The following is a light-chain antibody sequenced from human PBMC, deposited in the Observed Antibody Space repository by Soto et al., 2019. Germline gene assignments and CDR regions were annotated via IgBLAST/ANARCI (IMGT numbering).Light chain of an antibody. CDR2: GAS. CDR1: QSVSSNY. V-gene: IGKV3-20*01. Sequence: DTVLTQSPGTLSLSPGERATLSCRASQSVSSNYLAWYQHIPGQAPRHLIYGASTRATGIPDRFSGSGSGTDFTLTISRLEPEDFAVYYCQQFDRSLPSWTFGQGTKVE. CDR3: QQFDRSLPSWT. J-gene: IGKJ1*01.